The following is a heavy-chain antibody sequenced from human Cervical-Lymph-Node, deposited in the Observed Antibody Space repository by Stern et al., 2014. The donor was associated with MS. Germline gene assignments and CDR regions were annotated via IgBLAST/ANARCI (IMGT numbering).Heavy chain of an antibody. CDR1: GYFFANYW. D-gene: IGHD3-22*01. CDR3: ARRTSGYFPLDY. CDR2: IYPGDSDT. J-gene: IGHJ4*02. V-gene: IGHV5-51*03. Sequence: VQLVQSGAEVKKPGESLRISCKGSGYFFANYWIAWVRQMPGKGLEWVGIIYPGDSDTRYSPSFQGQVTISADKSINTAYLQWSSLKASDTAMYFCARRTSGYFPLDYWGQGTLVTVSS.